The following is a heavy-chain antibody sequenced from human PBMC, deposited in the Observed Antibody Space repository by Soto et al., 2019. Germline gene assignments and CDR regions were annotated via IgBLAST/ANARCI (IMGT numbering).Heavy chain of an antibody. CDR2: IKSKSDGETA. V-gene: IGHV3-15*01. CDR3: AITAMINRHSPTSIDY. J-gene: IGHJ4*02. CDR1: GLTFSNVW. D-gene: IGHD5-18*01. Sequence: TGGSLRLSCAASGLTFSNVWMTWVRQAPGKGLEWVGRIKSKSDGETADVAAPVKARFTISRDDSKNTVFLEMNSLKSEDTALYYCAITAMINRHSPTSIDYWGRATQVTVSS.